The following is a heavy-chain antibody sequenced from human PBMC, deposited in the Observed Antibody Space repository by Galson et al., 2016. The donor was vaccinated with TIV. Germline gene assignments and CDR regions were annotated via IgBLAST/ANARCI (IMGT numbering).Heavy chain of an antibody. Sequence: PALMKPTQTLTLTCTFSGFSLSTSGVAVGWIRQPPGKALEWLALIYWDDDKRYRPSLKSRLTITKDTPKNQVLLTVTNLDPEDTATYYCAHRRSVASAVLDAFDIWGPGTVVTVSS. CDR1: GFSLSTSGVA. D-gene: IGHD2-2*01. CDR3: AHRRSVASAVLDAFDI. J-gene: IGHJ3*02. CDR2: IYWDDDK. V-gene: IGHV2-5*02.